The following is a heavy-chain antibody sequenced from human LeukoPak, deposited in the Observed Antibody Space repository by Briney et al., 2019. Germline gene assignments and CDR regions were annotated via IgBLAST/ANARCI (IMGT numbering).Heavy chain of an antibody. Sequence: SETLSLTCTVSGGSISSYYWSWIRQPPGKGLEWIGHIYYSGSTNYNPSLKSRVTISVDTSKNQFSLKLSSVTAADTAVYYCARGPPYYDILTGNDYWGQGTLVTVSS. CDR2: IYYSGST. CDR1: GGSISSYY. V-gene: IGHV4-59*01. J-gene: IGHJ4*02. CDR3: ARGPPYYDILTGNDY. D-gene: IGHD3-9*01.